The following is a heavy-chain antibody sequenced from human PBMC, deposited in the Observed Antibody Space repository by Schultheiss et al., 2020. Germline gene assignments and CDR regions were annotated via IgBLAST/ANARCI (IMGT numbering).Heavy chain of an antibody. J-gene: IGHJ4*02. V-gene: IGHV3-15*07. D-gene: IGHD5-12*01. CDR2: IKSKTDGGTT. Sequence: GGSLRLSCAASGFTFSNAWMNWVRQAPGKGLEWVGRIKSKTDGGTTDYAAPVKGRFTISRDDSKNTLYLQMNSLKTEDTAVYYCARGDSGYDLLNYWGQGTLVTVSS. CDR1: GFTFSNAW. CDR3: ARGDSGYDLLNY.